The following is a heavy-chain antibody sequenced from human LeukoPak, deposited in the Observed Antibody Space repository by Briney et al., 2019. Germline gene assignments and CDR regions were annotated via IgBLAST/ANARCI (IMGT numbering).Heavy chain of an antibody. D-gene: IGHD5-12*01. Sequence: SGGSLRLSCAASGFTVSSNYMTWVRQAPGKGLEWVSAISGSGGSTYYADSVKGRFTISRDNSKNTLYLQMNSLRAEDTAVYYCAKDQIGGYAFDYWGQGTLVTVSS. CDR3: AKDQIGGYAFDY. J-gene: IGHJ4*02. CDR1: GFTVSSNY. V-gene: IGHV3-23*01. CDR2: ISGSGGST.